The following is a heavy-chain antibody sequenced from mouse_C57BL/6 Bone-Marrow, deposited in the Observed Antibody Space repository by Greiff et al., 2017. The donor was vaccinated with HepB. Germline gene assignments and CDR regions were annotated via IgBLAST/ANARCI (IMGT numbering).Heavy chain of an antibody. CDR1: GFTFSDAW. J-gene: IGHJ2*01. V-gene: IGHV6-6*01. CDR3: TRPYYGSSSGWFGY. Sequence: EVMLVDSGGGLVQPGGSMKLSCAASGFTFSDAWMDWVRQSPEKGLEWVAEIRNKANNHATYYAESVKGRFTISRDDSKSSVYLQMNSLRAEDTGIYYCTRPYYGSSSGWFGYWGQGTTLTVSS. CDR2: IRNKANNHAT. D-gene: IGHD1-1*01.